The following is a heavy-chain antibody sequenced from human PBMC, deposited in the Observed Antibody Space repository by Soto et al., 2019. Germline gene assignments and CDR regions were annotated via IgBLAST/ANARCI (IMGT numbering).Heavy chain of an antibody. CDR1: GFTFSNAW. Sequence: PGGSLRLSCAASGFTFSNAWMSWVRQAPGKGLEWVGSIKQDGSEKYYVDSVKGRFTISRDNAKNSLYLQMNSLRAEDTAVYYCARDQKWDNFDWLPSYYYYYGMDVWGQRTTVTVSS. D-gene: IGHD3-9*01. CDR2: IKQDGSEK. CDR3: ARDQKWDNFDWLPSYYYYYGMDV. J-gene: IGHJ6*02. V-gene: IGHV3-7*05.